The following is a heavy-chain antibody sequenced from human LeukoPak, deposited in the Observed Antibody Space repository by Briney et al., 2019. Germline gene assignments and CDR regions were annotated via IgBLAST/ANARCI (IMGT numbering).Heavy chain of an antibody. D-gene: IGHD4-17*01. V-gene: IGHV4-59*01. CDR1: GGSITSFY. J-gene: IGHJ3*02. CDR2: VYYSRST. Sequence: PSETLSLTCTVSGGSITSFYWSWIRQSPGKGLEWIGHVYYSRSTNYSPSPKSRVTISIDTSRKQFSLKVSSVTAADTAMYYCAKWSDYANAFDIWGQGTVVIVSS. CDR3: AKWSDYANAFDI.